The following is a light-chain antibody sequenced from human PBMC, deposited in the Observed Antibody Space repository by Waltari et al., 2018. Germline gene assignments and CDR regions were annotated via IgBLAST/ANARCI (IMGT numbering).Light chain of an antibody. J-gene: IGKJ2*01. Sequence: EIVLTQSPDTLSLSPGERATLSCRASQSVSSSYLAWYQQKPGQAPRLLIYGASSRATGIPDRVRGSGSGTDFHLNISRLEPEDFAGYYCQQYGSSPMYTFGQGTKLEIK. CDR1: QSVSSSY. CDR2: GAS. V-gene: IGKV3-20*01. CDR3: QQYGSSPMYT.